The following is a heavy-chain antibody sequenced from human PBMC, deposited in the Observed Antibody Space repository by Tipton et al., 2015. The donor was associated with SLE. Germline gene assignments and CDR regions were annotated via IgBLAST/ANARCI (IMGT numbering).Heavy chain of an antibody. CDR1: GFTFTSYV. V-gene: IGHV3-23*03. J-gene: IGHJ4*02. Sequence: SLRLSCAASGFTFTSYVINWVRQAPGKGLEWVSVIYSGEATYYAVPVKGRFTMSRDNYKNTVYLQMNSLRVEDTAIYYCARGYYDFWSGFYNVGYYFDYWGQGSLVAVSS. CDR2: IYSGEAT. CDR3: ARGYYDFWSGFYNVGYYFDY. D-gene: IGHD3-3*01.